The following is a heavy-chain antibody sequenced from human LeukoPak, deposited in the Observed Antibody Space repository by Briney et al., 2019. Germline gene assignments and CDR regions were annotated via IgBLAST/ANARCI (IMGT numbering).Heavy chain of an antibody. CDR1: GFTFSSYS. J-gene: IGHJ6*03. Sequence: GGSLRLSCAASGFTFSSYSMKWVRQAPGKGLEWVSYISSSSSTIYYAVSVKGRFTISRDNAKNSLYLQMNSLRAEDTAVYYCARGYCTSTSCQKYYYYYMDVWGKGTTVTVSS. D-gene: IGHD2-2*01. V-gene: IGHV3-48*04. CDR3: ARGYCTSTSCQKYYYYYMDV. CDR2: ISSSSSTI.